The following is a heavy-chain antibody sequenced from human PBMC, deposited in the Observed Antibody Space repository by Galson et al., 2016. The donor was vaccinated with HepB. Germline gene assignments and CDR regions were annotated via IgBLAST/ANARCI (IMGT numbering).Heavy chain of an antibody. D-gene: IGHD2-21*01. CDR2: ISSDGVTT. Sequence: SLRLSCAASGFIFSNYAIHWVRQAPGKGLEWVSGISSDGVTTYYANSVRGRFTVSRDNSKNKLYLQMNSLRDEDAAVYYCAKGARVGYCGNIEDWGQGTLVTVSS. J-gene: IGHJ4*02. V-gene: IGHV3-23*01. CDR3: AKGARVGYCGNIED. CDR1: GFIFSNYA.